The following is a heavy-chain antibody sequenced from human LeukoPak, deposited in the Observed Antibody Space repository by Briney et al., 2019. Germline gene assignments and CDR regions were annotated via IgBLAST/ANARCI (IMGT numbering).Heavy chain of an antibody. CDR3: AKRFMTYHHDHSGSQPRGNAFDI. CDR2: ISATGDST. Sequence: GESLRLSCTASGINFSIFAMNWVRQAPGKGLEWVSSISATGDSTFYADSVKGRFTISRDNSKDTLYLRMNSLSAEDTAVYYCAKRFMTYHHDHSGSQPRGNAFDIWGQGTLVTVSS. V-gene: IGHV3-23*01. D-gene: IGHD3-22*01. CDR1: GINFSIFA. J-gene: IGHJ3*02.